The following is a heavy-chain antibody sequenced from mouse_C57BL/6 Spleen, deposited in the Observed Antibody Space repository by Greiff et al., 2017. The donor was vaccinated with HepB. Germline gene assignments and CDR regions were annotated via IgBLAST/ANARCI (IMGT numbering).Heavy chain of an antibody. CDR3: ARENYDGFPLFAY. V-gene: IGHV1-64*01. J-gene: IGHJ3*01. CDR2: IHPNSGST. CDR1: GYTFTSYW. Sequence: QVQLQQPGAELVKPGASVKLSCKASGYTFTSYWMHWVKQRPGQGLEWIGMIHPNSGSTNYNEKFKSKATLTVDKSSSTAYMQLSSLTSEDSAVYYCARENYDGFPLFAYWGQGTLVTVSA. D-gene: IGHD2-3*01.